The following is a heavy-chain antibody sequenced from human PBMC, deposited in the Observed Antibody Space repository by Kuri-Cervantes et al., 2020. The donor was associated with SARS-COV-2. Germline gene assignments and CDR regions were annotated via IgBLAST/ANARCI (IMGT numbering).Heavy chain of an antibody. Sequence: SQTLSLTCAVYGGSFSGYYWSWIRQPPGKRLEWIGEINHSGSTNYNPSLKSRVAISVDTSKNQFSLKLSSVTAADTAVYYCARGRRGVPATVFDYWGQGTLVTVSS. CDR2: INHSGST. V-gene: IGHV4-34*01. CDR3: ARGRRGVPATVFDY. J-gene: IGHJ4*02. D-gene: IGHD2-2*01. CDR1: GGSFSGYY.